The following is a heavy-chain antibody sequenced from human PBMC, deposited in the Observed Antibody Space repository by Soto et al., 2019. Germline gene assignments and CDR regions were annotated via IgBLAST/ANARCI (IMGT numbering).Heavy chain of an antibody. CDR2: ISGSGGST. J-gene: IGHJ6*02. D-gene: IGHD2-21*01. CDR1: GFTFSSYA. CDR3: AKDLQELWPGKIPSHYYYGMDG. V-gene: IGHV3-23*01. Sequence: GGSLRLSCAASGFTFSSYAMSWVRQAPGKGLEWVSAISGSGGSTYYADSVKGRFTISRDNSKNTLYLQMNSLRAEDTAVYYCAKDLQELWPGKIPSHYYYGMDGRGQGTTVTVSS.